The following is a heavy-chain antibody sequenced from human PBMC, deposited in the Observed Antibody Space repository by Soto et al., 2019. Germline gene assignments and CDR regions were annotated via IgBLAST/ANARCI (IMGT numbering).Heavy chain of an antibody. CDR2: SSATGAGT. Sequence: GGSLRLSCAASGFTFSSYGMTWVRQAPGKGLEWVSFSSATGAGTYYADPVKGRFTISRDNSKNTLYLQMTSLRADDTAVYYCAKDRRAGGNYGFYSDFWGQGALVTVSS. J-gene: IGHJ4*02. CDR1: GFTFSSYG. V-gene: IGHV3-23*01. D-gene: IGHD1-7*01. CDR3: AKDRRAGGNYGFYSDF.